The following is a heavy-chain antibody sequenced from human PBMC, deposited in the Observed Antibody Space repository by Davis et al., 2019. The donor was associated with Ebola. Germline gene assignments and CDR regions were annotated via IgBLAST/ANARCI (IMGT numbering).Heavy chain of an antibody. CDR2: INPNSGGT. D-gene: IGHD2-15*01. CDR3: APLGYCSGGSCYSS. V-gene: IGHV1-2*06. Sequence: ASVKVSCKASGYTFTGNYVHWVRQAPGQGLEWMGRINPNSGGTNYAQKFRGRVTMTRDTSISTAYMELSRLRSDDTAVYYCAPLGYCSGGSCYSSWGQGTLVTVSS. CDR1: GYTFTGNY. J-gene: IGHJ1*01.